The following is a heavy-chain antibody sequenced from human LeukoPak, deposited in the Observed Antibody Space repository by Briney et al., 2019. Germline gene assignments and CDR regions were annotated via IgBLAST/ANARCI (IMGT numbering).Heavy chain of an antibody. CDR3: ARQTYYDSSGYYSPY. V-gene: IGHV3-21*01. CDR2: ISSSSSYI. J-gene: IGHJ4*02. Sequence: GGSLRLSCAASGFTFSSYSMNWVHQAPGKGLEWVSSISSSSSYIYYADSVKGRFTISRDNAKNSLYLQMNSLRAEDTAVYYCARQTYYDSSGYYSPYWGQGTLVTVSS. CDR1: GFTFSSYS. D-gene: IGHD3-22*01.